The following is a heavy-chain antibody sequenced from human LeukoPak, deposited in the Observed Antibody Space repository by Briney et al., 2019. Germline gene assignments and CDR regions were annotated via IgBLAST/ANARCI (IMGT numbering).Heavy chain of an antibody. V-gene: IGHV3-53*01. CDR1: GFTVSSNY. J-gene: IGHJ6*03. CDR2: IYSGGST. Sequence: GGSLRLSCAASGFTVSSNYMSWVRQAPGKGLEWVSVIYSGGSTYYADSVKGRFTISRDNSKNTLYLQMNSLRAEDTAVYYCARDHQRGPYYYMDVWGKGTTVTVSS. CDR3: ARDHQRGPYYYMDV.